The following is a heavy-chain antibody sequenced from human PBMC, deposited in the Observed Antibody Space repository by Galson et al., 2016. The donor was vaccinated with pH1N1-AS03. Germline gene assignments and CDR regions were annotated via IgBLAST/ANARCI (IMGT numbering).Heavy chain of an antibody. CDR1: GFSLSTNKMC. CDR3: ARSSYDSGWPGGRPFDY. V-gene: IGHV2-70*11. J-gene: IGHJ4*02. D-gene: IGHD6-19*01. Sequence: PALVKPTQTLTLTCTFSGFSLSTNKMCVSWIRQPPGKALEWLARIDWDNDKYYSTSLKTRLTISKDTSKNQVVLTMTNMDPADTATYYCARSSYDSGWPGGRPFDYWGQGTLVTVSS. CDR2: IDWDNDK.